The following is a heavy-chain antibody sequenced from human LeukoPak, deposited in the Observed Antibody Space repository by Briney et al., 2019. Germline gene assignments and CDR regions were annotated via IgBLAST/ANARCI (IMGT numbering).Heavy chain of an antibody. J-gene: IGHJ4*02. CDR3: ARDRGYCSSIRCYYYFDY. CDR1: GGSMSSYY. CDR2: IYSSGST. D-gene: IGHD2-2*01. V-gene: IGHV4-4*07. Sequence: PSETLSLTCTVSGGSMSSYYWSWIRQPAWKGLEWIGRIYSSGSTNYNPSLKSRVTMSVDTSKNQFSLKLSSVTDADTAVYYCARDRGYCSSIRCYYYFDYWGQGTLLTVSS.